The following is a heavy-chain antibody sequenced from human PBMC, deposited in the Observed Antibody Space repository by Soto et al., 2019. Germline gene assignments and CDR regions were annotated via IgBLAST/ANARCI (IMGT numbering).Heavy chain of an antibody. J-gene: IGHJ5*02. CDR2: IYYGERT. V-gene: IGHV4-59*01. CDR1: GASLSRYY. CDR3: ARRRTERHTWFDP. D-gene: IGHD1-1*01. Sequence: SQTLPLTWSLSGASLSRYYWSWIRQPPGKGLEWIGYIYYGERTIYIPSLQNRGTISRDTSKNQVLLRLTSETAAATALYHRARRRTERHTWFDPWGQGTGDTVSS.